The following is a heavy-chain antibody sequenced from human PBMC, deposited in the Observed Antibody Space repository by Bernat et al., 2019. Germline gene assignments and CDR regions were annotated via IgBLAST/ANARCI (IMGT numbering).Heavy chain of an antibody. CDR2: ISYDGSKK. D-gene: IGHD3-3*01. J-gene: IGHJ3*02. CDR3: ARDLTIFEVIIMDDAFDI. CDR1: GFTFRSYT. V-gene: IGHV3-30*01. Sequence: QVQLVESGGGVVQPGRSLRFSCAASGFTFRSYTMHWVRQAPGKGLEWVAIISYDGSKKYYADSVRGRFTISRDNSKNTLYLQMNSLRAEDTAVYYCARDLTIFEVIIMDDAFDIWGQGTMVTVSS.